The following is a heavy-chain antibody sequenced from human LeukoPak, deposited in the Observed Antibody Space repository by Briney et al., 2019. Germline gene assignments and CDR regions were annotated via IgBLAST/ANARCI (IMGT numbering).Heavy chain of an antibody. Sequence: SETLSLTCTVSGVSISSGGYYWGWLRQPPGMGLEWFGYIYYSGSTYYNPSLKSRVTISVDTSKNQFSLKLSSVTAADTAVYYCARDLLNEGNHLDYWGQGALVTVSS. J-gene: IGHJ4*02. CDR2: IYYSGST. D-gene: IGHD4-23*01. CDR1: GVSISSGGYY. CDR3: ARDLLNEGNHLDY. V-gene: IGHV4-30-4*01.